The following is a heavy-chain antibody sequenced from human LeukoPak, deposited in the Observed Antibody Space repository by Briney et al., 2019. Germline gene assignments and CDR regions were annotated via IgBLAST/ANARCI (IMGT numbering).Heavy chain of an antibody. V-gene: IGHV3-21*01. J-gene: IGHJ3*02. CDR3: ARDESIAVAGSAFDI. D-gene: IGHD6-19*01. CDR1: GFTFSSYS. Sequence: GGSLRLSCAASGFTFSSYSMNWVRQAPGKGLEWVSSISSSSSYIYYADSVKGRFTISRDNAKNTLYLQMNSLRDEDTDVYYCARDESIAVAGSAFDIWGQGTMVTVSS. CDR2: ISSSSSYI.